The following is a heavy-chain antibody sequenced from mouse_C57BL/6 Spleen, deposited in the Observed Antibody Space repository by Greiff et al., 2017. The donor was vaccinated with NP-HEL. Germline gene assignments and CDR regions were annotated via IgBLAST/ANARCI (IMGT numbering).Heavy chain of an antibody. Sequence: VQLQQPGAELVKPGASVKVSCKASGYTFTSYWMHWVKQRPGQGLEWIGRIDPSDSDTNYNQKFKGKATLTVDKSSSTAYMQLSSLTSEDSAVYYCAREDYDYRYLDYWGQGTLVTVSA. CDR3: AREDYDYRYLDY. V-gene: IGHV1-74*01. D-gene: IGHD2-4*01. CDR2: IDPSDSDT. CDR1: GYTFTSYW. J-gene: IGHJ3*01.